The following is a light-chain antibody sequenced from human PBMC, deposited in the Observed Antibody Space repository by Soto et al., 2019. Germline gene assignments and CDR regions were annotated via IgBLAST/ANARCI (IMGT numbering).Light chain of an antibody. Sequence: SQSISAWLAWYQQTPGKAPNLLIYKASTLQSGVPSRFSGSGSGTEFTLTIGSLQPDDFATYYCQQYDTYPKTFGQGTKVDIK. J-gene: IGKJ1*01. CDR1: QSISAW. CDR3: QQYDTYPKT. V-gene: IGKV1-5*03. CDR2: KAS.